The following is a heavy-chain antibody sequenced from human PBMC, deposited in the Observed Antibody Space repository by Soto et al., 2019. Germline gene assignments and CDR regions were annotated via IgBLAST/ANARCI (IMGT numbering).Heavy chain of an antibody. CDR3: VRGPSHGAFDI. CDR1: GSTFSSYD. CDR2: ISPDGNNA. V-gene: IGHV3-30-3*01. J-gene: IGHJ3*02. Sequence: QVQLVESGGAVVQPGRSLRLSCAASGSTFSSYDIHWVRQAPGKGLQWVAHISPDGNNAYYADSVKGRFTISRDDARNTVYLQVSSLRPDDTAVYHCVRGPSHGAFDIWGQGTLVTVSS.